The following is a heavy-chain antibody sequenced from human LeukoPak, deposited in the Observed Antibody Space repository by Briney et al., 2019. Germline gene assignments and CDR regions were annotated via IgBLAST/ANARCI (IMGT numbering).Heavy chain of an antibody. CDR1: GGSISSSSCY. CDR2: IYYSGST. V-gene: IGHV4-39*01. CDR3: ARRVQKANWFDP. Sequence: TSETLSLTCTVSGGSISSSSCYWGWIRQPPGKGLEWIGSIYYSGSTYYNPSLKSRVTISVDTSKNQFSLKLSSVTAADTAVYYCARRVQKANWFDPWGQGTLVTVSS. J-gene: IGHJ5*02.